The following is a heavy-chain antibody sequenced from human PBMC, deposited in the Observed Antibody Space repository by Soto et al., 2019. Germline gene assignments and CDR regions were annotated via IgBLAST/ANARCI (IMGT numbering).Heavy chain of an antibody. CDR3: ARDWGATKFDY. V-gene: IGHV1-18*04. CDR2: ISGYNGDT. Sequence: QVQLVQSGAEVKKPGASVKVSCKASGYTFTTSGISWVRQAPGQGLEWVGWISGYNGDTNYAQKVQGRVTMTTDTPTSTAYMELRSLRSDDTAVYYCARDWGATKFDYWGQGTLVTVSS. J-gene: IGHJ4*02. D-gene: IGHD3-16*01. CDR1: GYTFTTSG.